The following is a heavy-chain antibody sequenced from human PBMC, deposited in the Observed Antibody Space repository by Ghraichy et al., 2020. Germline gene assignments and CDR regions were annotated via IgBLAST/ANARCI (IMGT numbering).Heavy chain of an antibody. Sequence: GGSLRLSCAASGFTVSSNYMSWVRQAPGKGLEWVSVIYSGGSTYYADSVKGRFTISRDNSKNTLYLQMNSLRAEDTAVYYCARGYYDSSGYPAPDWFDPWGQGTLVTVSS. CDR1: GFTVSSNY. CDR2: IYSGGST. V-gene: IGHV3-53*01. D-gene: IGHD3-22*01. J-gene: IGHJ5*02. CDR3: ARGYYDSSGYPAPDWFDP.